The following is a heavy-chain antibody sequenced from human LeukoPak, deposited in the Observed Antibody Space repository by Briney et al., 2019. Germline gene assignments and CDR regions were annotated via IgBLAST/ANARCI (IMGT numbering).Heavy chain of an antibody. V-gene: IGHV1-2*02. Sequence: GASVKVSCKAFGYTFTGYYMHWVRQAPGQGLEWMGWINPNSGGTNYAQKFQGRVTMTRDTSISTAYMELSRLRSDDTAVYYCARVPVWGYGMDVWGQGTTVTVSS. CDR3: ARVPVWGYGMDV. CDR2: INPNSGGT. CDR1: GYTFTGYY. D-gene: IGHD2-8*01. J-gene: IGHJ6*02.